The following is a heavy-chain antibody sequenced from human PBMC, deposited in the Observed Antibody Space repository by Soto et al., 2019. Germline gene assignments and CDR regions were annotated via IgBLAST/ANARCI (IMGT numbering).Heavy chain of an antibody. CDR2: IFWDDDK. J-gene: IGHJ6*02. Sequence: QITLKESGPPLVKPTQTLTLTCTFSGFSLSTSGVGVGWIRQPPGKALEWLALIFWDDDKRYSPSLKSRLTIPKDTSKNQVVLTMTNMDPVDAATYYCTHHGYYSYGMDVWGQGTTVTVSS. CDR1: GFSLSTSGVG. CDR3: THHGYYSYGMDV. V-gene: IGHV2-5*02.